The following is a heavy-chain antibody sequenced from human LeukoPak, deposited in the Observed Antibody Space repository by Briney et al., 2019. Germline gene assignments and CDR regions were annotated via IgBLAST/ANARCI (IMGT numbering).Heavy chain of an antibody. Sequence: PGGSLRLSCAASGFTSSSYAMSWVRHAPGKGLEWVSAISASGGRTYYADSVKGRFITSNDNSKNTMYLQMNRLRVEDTAVYDCAKAVESYYEILTGLAPGGFDIWGQGTMVTVSS. CDR2: ISASGGRT. CDR3: AKAVESYYEILTGLAPGGFDI. D-gene: IGHD3-9*01. J-gene: IGHJ3*02. V-gene: IGHV3-23*01. CDR1: GFTSSSYA.